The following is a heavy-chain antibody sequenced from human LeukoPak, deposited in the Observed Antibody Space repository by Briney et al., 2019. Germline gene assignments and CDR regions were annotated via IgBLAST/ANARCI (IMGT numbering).Heavy chain of an antibody. D-gene: IGHD1/OR15-1a*01. V-gene: IGHV4-59*01. Sequence: KPSETLSLTCTVSGGSISPYYWSWIRQPPGKGLEWIGYVYYSGSTDYNPSLKSRVTISVDTSKNQFSLKLSSVTAADTAVYYCVRDRHWTNDWVFDYWGQGTLVTVSS. J-gene: IGHJ4*02. CDR1: GGSISPYY. CDR2: VYYSGST. CDR3: VRDRHWTNDWVFDY.